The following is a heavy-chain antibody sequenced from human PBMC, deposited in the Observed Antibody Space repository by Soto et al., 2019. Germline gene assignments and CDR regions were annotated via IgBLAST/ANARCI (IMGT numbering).Heavy chain of an antibody. J-gene: IGHJ4*02. Sequence: ASVKVSCKASGYTFASYGISWVRQAPGRGLEWMGWISAYNGNTNYAQKLQGRVTMTTDTSTSTAYMELRSLRSDDTAVYYCARHEDQYCSGGSCYSLDYWGKGTLVTVSS. V-gene: IGHV1-18*01. D-gene: IGHD2-15*01. CDR1: GYTFASYG. CDR3: ARHEDQYCSGGSCYSLDY. CDR2: ISAYNGNT.